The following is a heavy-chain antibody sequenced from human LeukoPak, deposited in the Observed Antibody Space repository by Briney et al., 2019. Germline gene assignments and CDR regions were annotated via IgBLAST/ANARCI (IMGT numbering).Heavy chain of an antibody. CDR1: GFTFSIYW. Sequence: GGSLRLSCAASGFTFSIYWMSWFRQAPGKGPEWVANIKQDGSEKYYVDSVKGRFTISRDNAKNSLYLQMNSLRAEDTALYYCARESGNYVLYWGQGTLVTVSS. CDR2: IKQDGSEK. D-gene: IGHD1-26*01. CDR3: ARESGNYVLY. J-gene: IGHJ4*02. V-gene: IGHV3-7*04.